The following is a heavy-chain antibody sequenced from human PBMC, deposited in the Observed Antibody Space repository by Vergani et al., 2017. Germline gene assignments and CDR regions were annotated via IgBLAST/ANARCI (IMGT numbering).Heavy chain of an antibody. J-gene: IGHJ4*02. CDR1: GGSISSGGYY. V-gene: IGHV4-61*08. CDR3: ARVVWYSSSFSYFDY. D-gene: IGHD6-6*01. Sequence: QVQLQESGPGLVKPSQTLSLTCTVSGGSISSGGYYWSWIRQPPGKGLEWIGYIYYSGSTNYNPSLKSRVTISVDTSKNQFSLKLSSVTAADTAVYYCARVVWYSSSFSYFDYWGQGTLVTVSS. CDR2: IYYSGST.